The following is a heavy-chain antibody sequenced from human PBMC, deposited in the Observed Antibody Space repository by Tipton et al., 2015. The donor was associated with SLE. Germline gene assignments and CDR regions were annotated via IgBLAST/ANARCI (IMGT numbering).Heavy chain of an antibody. V-gene: IGHV3-11*01. CDR2: ISSGGDTI. CDR3: ARGGYCGGGSCYSGNRHDAFDI. D-gene: IGHD2-15*01. CDR1: GFTFNDYY. Sequence: SLRLSCAVSGFTFNDYYMTWIRQAPGKGLEWLSYISSGGDTIYYADSVKGRLTMSRDNGKNSLYLQMNSLRAEDTAVYYCARGGYCGGGSCYSGNRHDAFDIWGQGTMVIVS. J-gene: IGHJ3*02.